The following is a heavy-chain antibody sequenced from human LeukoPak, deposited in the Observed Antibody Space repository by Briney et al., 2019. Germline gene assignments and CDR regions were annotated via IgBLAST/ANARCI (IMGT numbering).Heavy chain of an antibody. Sequence: GGSLRLSCAASGFTFDDYAMHWVRQAPGKGLEWVSGISWNSGSIGYADSVKGRFTISRDNAKNSLYLQMNSLRAEDTALYYCAKDTSRGYSYGYFDYWGQGTLVTVSS. CDR1: GFTFDDYA. V-gene: IGHV3-9*01. J-gene: IGHJ4*02. CDR3: AKDTSRGYSYGYFDY. D-gene: IGHD5-18*01. CDR2: ISWNSGSI.